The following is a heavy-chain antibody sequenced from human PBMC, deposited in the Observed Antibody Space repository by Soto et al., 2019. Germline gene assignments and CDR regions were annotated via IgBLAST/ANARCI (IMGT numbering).Heavy chain of an antibody. J-gene: IGHJ6*02. Sequence: QVQLQESGPGLVKPSETLSLTCTVSGGSISRYYWSWIRQPPGKGLEWIGYMYNTGSTVYNPSFRSRVAISVDTSKNQFSLKLNSVPAADTAVYDCARDLWGYWGTDSYPLDVWGQGTTVTVSS. CDR1: GGSISRYY. CDR2: MYNTGST. CDR3: ARDLWGYWGTDSYPLDV. V-gene: IGHV4-59*01. D-gene: IGHD2-21*02.